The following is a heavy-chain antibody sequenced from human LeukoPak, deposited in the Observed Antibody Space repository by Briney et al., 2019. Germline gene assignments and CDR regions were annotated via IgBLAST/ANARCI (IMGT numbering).Heavy chain of an antibody. J-gene: IGHJ4*02. D-gene: IGHD5-18*01. CDR1: GFTFSSYS. V-gene: IGHV3-48*01. CDR3: AREGGYSYGDAPLHFDY. Sequence: GGSLRFSCAASGFTFSSYSMNWVRQAPGKGLEWVSYISSSSSTIYYADSVKGRFTISRDNAKNSLYLQMDSLRAEDTAVFYCAREGGYSYGDAPLHFDYWGQGTLVNVPS. CDR2: ISSSSSTI.